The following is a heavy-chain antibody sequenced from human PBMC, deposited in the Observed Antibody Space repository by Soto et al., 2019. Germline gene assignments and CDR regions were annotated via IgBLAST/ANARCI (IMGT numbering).Heavy chain of an antibody. CDR3: ARDPSTGFAEC. D-gene: IGHD3-9*01. CDR2: ISSSGGST. CDR1: GFTFSSYA. J-gene: IGHJ4*02. Sequence: EVQLLQSGGDLVQPGGSLRLSCAASGFTFSSYAMNWVRQAPGKGLEWVSTISSSGGSTYYADSVKGRFTVSRDNSKNTLYLQVSSLRAEDTAVYYCARDPSTGFAECWGQGNLVTVSS. V-gene: IGHV3-23*01.